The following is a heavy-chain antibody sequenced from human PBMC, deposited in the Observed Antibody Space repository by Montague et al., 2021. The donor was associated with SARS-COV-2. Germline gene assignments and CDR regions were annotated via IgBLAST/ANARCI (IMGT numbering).Heavy chain of an antibody. Sequence: CAISGDSVSSNNAAWNWIRQSPSRGLAWLGMTNYRSKWHYDYAVSVKSRILIIPNTSENQFSLQLNSVTPEDTAVYYCARDAHIGSTWTFSGYGMDVWGQGTTVTVSS. CDR2: TNYRSKWHY. V-gene: IGHV6-1*01. CDR3: ARDAHIGSTWTFSGYGMDV. CDR1: GDSVSSNNAA. D-gene: IGHD6-13*01. J-gene: IGHJ6*02.